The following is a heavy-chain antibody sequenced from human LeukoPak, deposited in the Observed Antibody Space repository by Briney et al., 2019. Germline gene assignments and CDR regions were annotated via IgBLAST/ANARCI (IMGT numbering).Heavy chain of an antibody. CDR2: ISGGGETR. Sequence: PGGSLRLSCAASGFTFSLYEMNWVRQAPVKGLEWVSYISGGGETRYYADSVKGRFTISRDNGKNSLYLQMNSLRAEDTAVYYCVRDASGHDLPFDYWGQGTLVTVSS. CDR1: GFTFSLYE. V-gene: IGHV3-48*03. D-gene: IGHD6-25*01. J-gene: IGHJ4*02. CDR3: VRDASGHDLPFDY.